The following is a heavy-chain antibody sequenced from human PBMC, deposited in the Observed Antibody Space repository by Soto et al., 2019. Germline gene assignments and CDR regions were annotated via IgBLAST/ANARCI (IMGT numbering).Heavy chain of an antibody. D-gene: IGHD4-17*01. V-gene: IGHV3-30*18. Sequence: QVQLVESGGGVVQPGRSLRLSCEASGFTFSNYGMHWVRQAPGKGLEWVAVISDDGSNKYYADSVKGRFTISRDNSKNTLHLQMNSLRAEDTAVYYCAKDPDYGDYGHLDSWGQGTLVTVSS. CDR3: AKDPDYGDYGHLDS. CDR1: GFTFSNYG. CDR2: ISDDGSNK. J-gene: IGHJ4*02.